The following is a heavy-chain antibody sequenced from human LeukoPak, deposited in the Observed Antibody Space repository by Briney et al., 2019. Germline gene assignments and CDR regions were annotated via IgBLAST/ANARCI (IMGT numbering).Heavy chain of an antibody. J-gene: IGHJ6*02. Sequence: GASVKVSCKASGYTFTSYYMHWVRQAPGQGLEWMGIINPSGGSTSYAQKFQGRVTITRDTSTSTVYMELSSLRSEDTAVYYCAREHQGHGMDVWGQGTTVTVSS. CDR3: AREHQGHGMDV. CDR1: GYTFTSYY. CDR2: INPSGGST. V-gene: IGHV1-46*01.